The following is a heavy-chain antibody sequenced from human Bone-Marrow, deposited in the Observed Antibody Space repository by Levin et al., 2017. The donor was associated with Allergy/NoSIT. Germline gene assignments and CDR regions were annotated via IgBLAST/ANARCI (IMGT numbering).Heavy chain of an antibody. V-gene: IGHV4-59*01. D-gene: IGHD3-10*01. J-gene: IGHJ4*02. CDR1: GVSISSYY. Sequence: PSETLSLTCTVSGVSISSYYWSWIRQPPGKGLEWIGFIDYSGGAIYNSSLESRVTMSRDTSKNQLSLRLTSVTAADAAVYYCARDSRELFYWGQGTLVTVSS. CDR2: IDYSGGA. CDR3: ARDSRELFY.